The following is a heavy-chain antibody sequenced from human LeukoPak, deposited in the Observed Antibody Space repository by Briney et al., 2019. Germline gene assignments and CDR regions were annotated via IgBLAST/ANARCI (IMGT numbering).Heavy chain of an antibody. Sequence: PSETLSLTCTVSGGSISSSSYYWGWIRQPPGKGLEWIGSIYYSGSTYYNPSLKSRVTISVDKSKNQFSLKLSSVTAADTAVYYCARDGPPGATILGAFDIWGQGTMVTVSS. CDR2: IYYSGST. J-gene: IGHJ3*02. D-gene: IGHD1-26*01. CDR1: GGSISSSSYY. CDR3: ARDGPPGATILGAFDI. V-gene: IGHV4-39*07.